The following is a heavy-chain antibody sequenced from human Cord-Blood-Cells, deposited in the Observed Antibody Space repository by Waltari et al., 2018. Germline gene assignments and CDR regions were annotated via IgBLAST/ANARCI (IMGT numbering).Heavy chain of an antibody. CDR1: GGSFSGYY. CDR2: INHRGSN. Sequence: QVQLQQWGAGLLKPSETLSLTCAVYGGSFSGYYWSWSSQPPGQGLEWIGEINHRGSNNYNPSLKSRVTIAVDTSKNQFSLKLSSVTAADTAVYYCAALYCSGGSCSPERRYFDYWGQGTLVTVSS. CDR3: AALYCSGGSCSPERRYFDY. V-gene: IGHV4-34*01. J-gene: IGHJ4*02. D-gene: IGHD2-15*01.